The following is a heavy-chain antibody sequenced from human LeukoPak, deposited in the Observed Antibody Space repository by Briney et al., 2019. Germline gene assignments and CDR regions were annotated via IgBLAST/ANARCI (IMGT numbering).Heavy chain of an antibody. V-gene: IGHV3-23*01. D-gene: IGHD3-22*01. Sequence: GGSLRLSCAASGFTFSSYALSWVRQAPGKGLEWVSAIGGSGSSTYYADSVKGRFTISRDNSKNTLYLQMNSLRAEDTAVYYCAKGYDYYDTGGYYSRPDAFDIRGQGTLVTVSS. CDR3: AKGYDYYDTGGYYSRPDAFDI. CDR1: GFTFSSYA. CDR2: IGGSGSST. J-gene: IGHJ3*02.